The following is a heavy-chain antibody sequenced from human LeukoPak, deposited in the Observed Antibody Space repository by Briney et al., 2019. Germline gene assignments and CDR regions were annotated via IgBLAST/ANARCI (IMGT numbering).Heavy chain of an antibody. J-gene: IGHJ6*03. CDR2: IHHNSRGT. CDR3: ATEPRFEKKGYYYHYMDV. Sequence: ASVKLSCKASGYTFTDYYIHWVRQAPGQGLEWMGWIHHNSRGTNYAQKFKGRITMTRDASISTAYMILSRLRSDDTAVYYCATEPRFEKKGYYYHYMDVWGKGTTVTISS. CDR1: GYTFTDYY. V-gene: IGHV1-2*02. D-gene: IGHD3-16*01.